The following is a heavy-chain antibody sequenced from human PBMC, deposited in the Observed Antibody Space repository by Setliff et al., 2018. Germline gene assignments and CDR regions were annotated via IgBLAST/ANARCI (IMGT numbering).Heavy chain of an antibody. CDR1: GFTFSTYS. J-gene: IGHJ4*02. CDR3: AKELSMAYGND. V-gene: IGHV3-48*01. Sequence: GGSLRLSCAASGFTFSTYSINWVRQDPGKGLEWIAYISSRSNTIYYADSVKGRFIVSRDNSKNTLYLQMNSLRVDDTAIYYCAKELSMAYGNDWGLGTLVTVSS. CDR2: ISSRSNTI. D-gene: IGHD1-1*01.